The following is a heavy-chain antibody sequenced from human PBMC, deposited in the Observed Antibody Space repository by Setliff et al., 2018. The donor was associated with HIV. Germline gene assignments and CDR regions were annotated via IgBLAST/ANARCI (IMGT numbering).Heavy chain of an antibody. J-gene: IGHJ4*02. CDR1: GFTFDDYT. V-gene: IGHV3-43*01. D-gene: IGHD3-3*01. Sequence: PGGSLRLSCAASGFTFDDYTMHWVRQAPGKGLEWVSLISWDGGSTYYADSVKGRFTISRDNSKNSLYLQMNSLRTEDTALYYCAKGSGFDLWSGYPDSWGQGSLVTVSS. CDR2: ISWDGGST. CDR3: AKGSGFDLWSGYPDS.